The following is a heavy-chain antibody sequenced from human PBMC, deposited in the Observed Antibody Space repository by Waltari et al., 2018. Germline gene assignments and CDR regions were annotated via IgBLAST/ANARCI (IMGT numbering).Heavy chain of an antibody. D-gene: IGHD2-21*01. J-gene: IGHJ6*02. V-gene: IGHV1-46*01. Sequence: QVQLVQSGAEVKKPGASVKISCKTSEYTFTSSYIHWVRQAPGQGIEWMGRINPRGGSTIYAQKVQGRVTMTRDTSTSTVYMELSSLRSDDTAVYYCALDTGALWMDVWGQGTTVTVSS. CDR3: ALDTGALWMDV. CDR2: INPRGGST. CDR1: EYTFTSSY.